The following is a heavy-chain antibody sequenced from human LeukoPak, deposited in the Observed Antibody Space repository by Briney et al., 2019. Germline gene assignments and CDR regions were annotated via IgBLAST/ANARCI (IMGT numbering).Heavy chain of an antibody. Sequence: PSETLSLTCSVSGGSIRNYFWSWIRQPAGKGLEWIGRIYTSGSIDYKPSLRSRVTMSVDTSRNQFSLKLTSVTAADTAVYYCVRGSKTYDGSGYYHDYWGQGTLVTVSS. CDR2: IYTSGSI. CDR3: VRGSKTYDGSGYYHDY. V-gene: IGHV4-4*07. J-gene: IGHJ4*02. D-gene: IGHD3-22*01. CDR1: GGSIRNYF.